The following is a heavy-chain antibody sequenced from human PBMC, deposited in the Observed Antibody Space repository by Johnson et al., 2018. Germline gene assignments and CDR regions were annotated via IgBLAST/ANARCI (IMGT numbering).Heavy chain of an antibody. CDR1: GFTFSSYW. V-gene: IGHV3-74*01. J-gene: IGHJ3*02. D-gene: IGHD1-1*01. Sequence: VQLQESGGGLVHTGGSLRLSCAASGFTFSSYWMHWVRQAPGKGLVWVSRINRDGSTTSYADSVKGRFTISRDNAKNTLYLHMNSPRAEDMATYYCTRDWNNAYDIWGQGTMVAVSS. CDR3: TRDWNNAYDI. CDR2: INRDGSTT.